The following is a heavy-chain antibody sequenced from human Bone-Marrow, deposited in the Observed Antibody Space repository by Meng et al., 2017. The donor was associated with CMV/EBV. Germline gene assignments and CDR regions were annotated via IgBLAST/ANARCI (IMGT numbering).Heavy chain of an antibody. CDR3: ARDSAVEVPPAIVPLEAFDL. J-gene: IGHJ3*01. D-gene: IGHD2-2*01. V-gene: IGHV1-2*02. CDR1: GYSLTGYY. CDR2: INPNSAGT. Sequence: SVKVSCKTSGYSLTGYYIHWVRQAPGQGLEWMGWINPNSAGTNYAQKFQGRVTMTRDTSIRTAYMELIRLTSDDTAVYYCARDSAVEVPPAIVPLEAFDLWGQGTMVTVSS.